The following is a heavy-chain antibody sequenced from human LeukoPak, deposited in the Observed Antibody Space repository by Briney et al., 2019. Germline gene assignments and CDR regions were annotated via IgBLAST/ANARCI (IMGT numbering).Heavy chain of an antibody. J-gene: IGHJ4*02. CDR2: ISAYNGNT. CDR3: ARIYCTNGVCRRLFDY. CDR1: GYTFTSYG. D-gene: IGHD2-8*01. Sequence: ASVKVSCKASGYTFTSYGISWVRQAPGQGLEWMGWISAYNGNTNYAQKLQGRVTMTTDTSTSTAYMELRSLGSDDTAVYYCARIYCTNGVCRRLFDYWGQGTLVTVSS. V-gene: IGHV1-18*01.